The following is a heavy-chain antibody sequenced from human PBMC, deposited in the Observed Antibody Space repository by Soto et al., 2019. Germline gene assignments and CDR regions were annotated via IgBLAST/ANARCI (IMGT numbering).Heavy chain of an antibody. CDR1: GGSISSYY. V-gene: IGHV4-59*01. D-gene: IGHD4-17*01. CDR2: IYYSGST. J-gene: IGHJ5*02. CDR3: ARDPDDYGDSCFDP. Sequence: SETLSLTCTVSGGSISSYYWSWIRQPPGKGLEWIGYIYYSGSTNYNPSLKSRVTISVDTSKNQFSLKLSSVTAADTAVYYCARDPDDYGDSCFDPWGQGTLVTVSS.